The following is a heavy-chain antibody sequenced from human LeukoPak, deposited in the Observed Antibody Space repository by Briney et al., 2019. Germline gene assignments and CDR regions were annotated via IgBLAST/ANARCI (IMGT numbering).Heavy chain of an antibody. CDR3: ARVGAPTDY. CDR2: IIPILGIA. D-gene: IGHD3-10*01. Sequence: SVKVSCKSSGGTFSSYAISWVRQAPGQGLEWMGRIIPILGIANYAQKFQGRVTITADKSTSTAYMELSSLRSEDTAVYYCARVGAPTDYWGQGTLVTVSS. CDR1: GGTFSSYA. J-gene: IGHJ4*02. V-gene: IGHV1-69*04.